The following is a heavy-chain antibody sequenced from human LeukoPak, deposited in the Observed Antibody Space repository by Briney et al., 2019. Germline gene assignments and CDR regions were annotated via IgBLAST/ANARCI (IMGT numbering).Heavy chain of an antibody. J-gene: IGHJ4*02. Sequence: GGSPRLSCAASGFTFSNYWMTWVRQAPGKGLEWVAHINQDGSEEHYMDSVKARFTISRDNAKNSLSLQMNSLRAEDTAVYYCVRDGGVSGYDLLDYWGQGTLVTVSS. D-gene: IGHD5-12*01. CDR1: GFTFSNYW. V-gene: IGHV3-7*01. CDR3: VRDGGVSGYDLLDY. CDR2: INQDGSEE.